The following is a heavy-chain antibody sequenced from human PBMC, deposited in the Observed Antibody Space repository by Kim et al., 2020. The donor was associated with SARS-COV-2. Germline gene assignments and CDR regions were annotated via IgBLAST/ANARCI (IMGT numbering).Heavy chain of an antibody. D-gene: IGHD6-13*01. CDR1: GFTFSSYG. Sequence: GSLRLSCAASGFTFSSYGMHWVRQAPGKGLEWVAVISYDGSNKYYADSVKGRFTISRDNSKNTLYLQMNSLRAEDTAVYYCARGDLQQLNYYYGMDVWGQGTTVTVSS. CDR3: ARGDLQQLNYYYGMDV. V-gene: IGHV3-33*05. CDR2: ISYDGSNK. J-gene: IGHJ6*02.